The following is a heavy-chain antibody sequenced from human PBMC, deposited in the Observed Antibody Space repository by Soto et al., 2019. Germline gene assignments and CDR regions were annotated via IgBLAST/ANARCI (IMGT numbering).Heavy chain of an antibody. Sequence: SETLSLTCAVSGFSISSGYFWGWIRQPPGKGPEWLRSIYHSGTIYYNPSVKGRVTISVDTSKNQFSLKMSSVTAADTAVYYCARDSSGYYWFDPWGQGTLVTVSS. CDR3: ARDSSGYYWFDP. J-gene: IGHJ5*02. V-gene: IGHV4-38-2*02. CDR2: IYHSGTI. D-gene: IGHD3-22*01. CDR1: GFSISSGYF.